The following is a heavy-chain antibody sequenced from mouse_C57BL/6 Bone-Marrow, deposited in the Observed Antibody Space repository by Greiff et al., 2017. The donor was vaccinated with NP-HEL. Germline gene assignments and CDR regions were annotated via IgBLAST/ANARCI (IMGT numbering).Heavy chain of an antibody. CDR1: GFTFSDYY. D-gene: IGHD2-1*01. CDR2: ISNGGGST. Sequence: EVKRVESGGGLVQPGGSLKLSCAASGFTFSDYYMYWVRQTPEKRLEWVAYISNGGGSTYYPDTVKGRFTISRDNAKNTLYLQMSRLKSEDTAMYYCARRGGNSEFDYWGQGTTLTVSS. CDR3: ARRGGNSEFDY. J-gene: IGHJ2*01. V-gene: IGHV5-12*01.